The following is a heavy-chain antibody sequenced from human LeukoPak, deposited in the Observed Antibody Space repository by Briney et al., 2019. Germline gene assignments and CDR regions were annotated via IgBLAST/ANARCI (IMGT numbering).Heavy chain of an antibody. D-gene: IGHD3-9*01. CDR3: ARKRLQYYDILTGYYDFDY. Sequence: PGGTLRLSCAASGFTFSSYGMSWVRQAPGKGLEWVSAISGSGGSTYYADSVKGRFTISRDNSKNTLYLQMNSLRAEDTAAYYCARKRLQYYDILTGYYDFDYWGQGTLVTVSS. J-gene: IGHJ4*02. CDR1: GFTFSSYG. CDR2: ISGSGGST. V-gene: IGHV3-23*01.